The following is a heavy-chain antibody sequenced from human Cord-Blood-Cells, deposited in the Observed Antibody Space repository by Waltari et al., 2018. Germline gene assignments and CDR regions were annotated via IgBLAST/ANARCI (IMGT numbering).Heavy chain of an antibody. CDR2: IYYSGST. CDR1: GGSISSYY. CDR3: ARAIAAAGAFDI. Sequence: QVQLQESGPGLVKPSETLSLTCTVSGGSISSYYWSWIRQPPGKGLEWIGYIYYSGSTNYNPSLKSRVTISVDTSKNQFSLKLSSVTAAYTAVYYCARAIAAAGAFDIWGQGTMVTVSS. V-gene: IGHV4-59*01. D-gene: IGHD6-13*01. J-gene: IGHJ3*02.